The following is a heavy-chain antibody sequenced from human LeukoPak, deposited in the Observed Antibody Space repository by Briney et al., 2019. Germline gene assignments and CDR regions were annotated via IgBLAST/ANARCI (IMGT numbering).Heavy chain of an antibody. CDR2: IYYSGST. CDR1: GGSISSHY. Sequence: PSETLSLTCTVSGGSISSHYWSWIRQPPGKGLEWIGYIYYSGSTNYNPSLKSRVTISVDTSKNQFSLKLSSVTAADTAVYYCAREVVRGVFDPWGQGTLVTVSS. CDR3: AREVVRGVFDP. J-gene: IGHJ5*02. V-gene: IGHV4-59*11. D-gene: IGHD3-10*01.